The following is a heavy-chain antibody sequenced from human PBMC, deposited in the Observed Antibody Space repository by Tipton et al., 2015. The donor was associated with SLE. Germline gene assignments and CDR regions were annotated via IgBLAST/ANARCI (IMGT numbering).Heavy chain of an antibody. CDR3: ARAPPGNFWSAYYSGSPFDY. CDR2: FYYTGST. CDR1: GYSISSAYY. J-gene: IGHJ4*02. D-gene: IGHD3-3*01. Sequence: TLSLTCAVSGYSISSAYYWGWIRQPPGKGLEWIGSFYYTGSTYYNPSLKSRVTISLDRSANQFSLRLSSVSAADTAVYYCARAPPGNFWSAYYSGSPFDYWGQGTLVTVSP. V-gene: IGHV4-38-2*01.